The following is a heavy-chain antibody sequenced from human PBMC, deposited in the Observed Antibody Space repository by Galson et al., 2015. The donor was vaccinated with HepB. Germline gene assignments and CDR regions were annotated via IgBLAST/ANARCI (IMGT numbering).Heavy chain of an antibody. CDR2: ISYDGSNK. V-gene: IGHV3-30*18. D-gene: IGHD4-17*01. CDR1: GFTFSSYG. CDR3: AKGPNYFMTTVTRGLDY. Sequence: SLRLSCAASGFTFSSYGMHWVRQAPGKGLEWVAVISYDGSNKYYADSVKGRFTISRDNSKNTLYLQMNSLRAEDTAVYYCAKGPNYFMTTVTRGLDYWGQGTLVTVSS. J-gene: IGHJ4*02.